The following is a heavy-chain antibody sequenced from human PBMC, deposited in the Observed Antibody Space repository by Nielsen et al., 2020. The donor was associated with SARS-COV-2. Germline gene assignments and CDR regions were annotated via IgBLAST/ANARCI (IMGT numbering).Heavy chain of an antibody. J-gene: IGHJ6*02. Sequence: SETLSLTCTVSGGSVSSGSYYWGWIRQPPGKGLEWIGSIYYSGSTYYNPSLKSRVTISVDTSKNQFSLKLSSVTAADTAVYYCARSIVDYGDWGNYFFGMDVWGQGTTVTVSS. CDR3: ARSIVDYGDWGNYFFGMDV. CDR1: GGSVSSGSYY. V-gene: IGHV4-39*07. CDR2: IYYSGST. D-gene: IGHD4-17*01.